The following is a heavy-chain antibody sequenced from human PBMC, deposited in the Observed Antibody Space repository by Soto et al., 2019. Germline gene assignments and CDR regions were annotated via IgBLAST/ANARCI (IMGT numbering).Heavy chain of an antibody. Sequence: GGSLRLSCAASGFTFSTYWMTWVRQAPGKGLEWVANINQDGSEKYYVDSVKGRFTISRDNAKSALYLQVNSLRAEDTAVYYCASLSMIRGVLGYSAQGTLVIVSS. CDR2: INQDGSEK. V-gene: IGHV3-7*01. D-gene: IGHD3-10*01. CDR3: ASLSMIRGVLGY. J-gene: IGHJ4*02. CDR1: GFTFSTYW.